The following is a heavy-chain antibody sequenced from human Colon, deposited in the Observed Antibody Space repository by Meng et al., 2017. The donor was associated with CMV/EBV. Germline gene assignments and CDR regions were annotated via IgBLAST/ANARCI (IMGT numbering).Heavy chain of an antibody. V-gene: IGHV3-48*04. J-gene: IGHJ4*02. CDR2: ISSSSSTI. CDR1: GFTFSSYS. CDR3: ARYCYDSSGYYYDY. D-gene: IGHD3-22*01. Sequence: GGSLRLSCAASGFTFSSYSMNWVRQAPGKGLEWVSYISSSSSTIHYADSVKGRFTISRDNAKNSLYLQMNSLRAEDTAVYYCARYCYDSSGYYYDYWGQGILVTVSS.